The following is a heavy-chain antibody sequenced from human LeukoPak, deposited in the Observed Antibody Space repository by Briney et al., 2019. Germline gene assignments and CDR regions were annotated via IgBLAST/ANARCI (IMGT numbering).Heavy chain of an antibody. Sequence: PSETLSLTCTVSGGSISSGSYYWSWIRQPPGKGLEWIEYIYYSGSTNYNPSLKSRVTISVYTSKNQFSLKLSSVTAADTAVYYCARGLIAAAGMDYWGQGTLVTVSS. D-gene: IGHD6-13*01. V-gene: IGHV4-61*01. CDR3: ARGLIAAAGMDY. J-gene: IGHJ4*02. CDR2: IYYSGST. CDR1: GGSISSGSYY.